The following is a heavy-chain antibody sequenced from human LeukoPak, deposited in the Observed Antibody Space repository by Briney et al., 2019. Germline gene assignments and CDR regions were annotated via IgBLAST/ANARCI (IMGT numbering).Heavy chain of an antibody. CDR1: GVSFSGYY. J-gene: IGHJ4*02. CDR2: INHSGST. V-gene: IGHV4-34*01. CDR3: ARGFFSTTPDY. D-gene: IGHD1-14*01. Sequence: ETSETLSLTCAVYGVSFSGYYWSWIRQPPGKGLEWIGEINHSGSTNYNPSLKSRVTISVDTSKNQFSLKLSSVTAADTAVYYCARGFFSTTPDYWGRGTLVTVSS.